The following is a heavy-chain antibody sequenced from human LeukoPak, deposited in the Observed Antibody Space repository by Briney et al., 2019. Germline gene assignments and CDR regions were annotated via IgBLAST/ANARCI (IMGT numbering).Heavy chain of an antibody. D-gene: IGHD2-21*01. Sequence: GGSLRLSCAASGFTFSNYAMSWVRQAPGKGLEWVSGISGSGAYTYYADSVKGRFAISRDNSKNTLYLQMSSLKTEDTAVYYCTTSSYCEKNVCQTYFDFWGQGTLVTVSS. CDR2: ISGSGAYT. CDR3: TTSSYCEKNVCQTYFDF. V-gene: IGHV3-23*01. J-gene: IGHJ4*02. CDR1: GFTFSNYA.